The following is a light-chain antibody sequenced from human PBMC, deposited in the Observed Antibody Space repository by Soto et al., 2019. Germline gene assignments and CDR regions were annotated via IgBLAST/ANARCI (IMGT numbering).Light chain of an antibody. V-gene: IGKV3-20*01. Sequence: PGDGATLSCRASQSVSSSYLAWYQQKPGQAPRLLIYGASRRAGGIPDRFSGSGSGTDFTLSISRLEPEDFAVYWCQHYGNSPTFGQGTRVQIK. CDR2: GAS. CDR1: QSVSSSY. J-gene: IGKJ1*01. CDR3: QHYGNSPT.